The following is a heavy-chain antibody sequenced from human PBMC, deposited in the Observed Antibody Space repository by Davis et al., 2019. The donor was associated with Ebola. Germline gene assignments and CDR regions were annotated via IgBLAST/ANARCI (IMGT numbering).Heavy chain of an antibody. CDR1: GFTFSSFA. V-gene: IGHV3-23*01. J-gene: IGHJ4*02. CDR2: ISDTGTT. D-gene: IGHD1-1*01. Sequence: GESLKISCAASGFTFSSFAMTWVRQAPGKGLEWVSVISDTGTTYYADSVKGRFTISRDNSKNTLYLELKNPTAEDTAVDYCAKKGLTTTDFDSWGQGTLVTVSS. CDR3: AKKGLTTTDFDS.